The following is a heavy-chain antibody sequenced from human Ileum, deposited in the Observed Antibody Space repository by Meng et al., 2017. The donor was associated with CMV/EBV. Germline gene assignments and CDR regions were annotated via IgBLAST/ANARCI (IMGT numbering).Heavy chain of an antibody. J-gene: IGHJ6*02. Sequence: GGSLRLSCAASGFTFSNYSMNWVRQAPGKGLEWVSSISSSGSYLFYADSVKGRFTVSRDNAKNSLYLQMNSLRAEDTAVYYCARGTRGHYGMDVWGQGTTVTVSS. CDR3: ARGTRGHYGMDV. V-gene: IGHV3-21*06. CDR1: GFTFSNYS. CDR2: ISSSGSYL.